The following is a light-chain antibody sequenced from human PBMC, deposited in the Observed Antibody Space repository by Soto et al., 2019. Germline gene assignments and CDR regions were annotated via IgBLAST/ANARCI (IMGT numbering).Light chain of an antibody. CDR1: QSVSSSY. CDR2: GAS. Sequence: EIVLTQSPGTLSLSPGERATLSCRASQSVSSSYLAWYQHKPGQAPRLLIYGASNRATGIPDRFSGSGSGTDFTLTISRLEPEDLAVYYCQRYGSSPRFTVGPGTKVDIK. CDR3: QRYGSSPRFT. J-gene: IGKJ3*01. V-gene: IGKV3-20*01.